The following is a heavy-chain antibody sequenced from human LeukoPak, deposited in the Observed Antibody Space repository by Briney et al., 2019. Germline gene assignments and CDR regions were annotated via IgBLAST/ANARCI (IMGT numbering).Heavy chain of an antibody. V-gene: IGHV1-18*01. CDR1: GYTFTSYG. CDR3: ARRRGNYYEGDY. Sequence: GASVKVSCKASGYTFTSYGISWVRQAPGKGLEWMGWISAYNGKTKYAQKRQGRVTMTTDTSTSTAYMELRSLRSDDTAVYYCARRRGNYYEGDYWGQGTLVTVSS. D-gene: IGHD3-22*01. CDR2: ISAYNGKT. J-gene: IGHJ4*02.